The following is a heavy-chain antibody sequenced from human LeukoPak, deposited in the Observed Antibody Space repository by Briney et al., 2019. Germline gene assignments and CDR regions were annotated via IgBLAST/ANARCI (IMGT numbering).Heavy chain of an antibody. V-gene: IGHV3-53*01. CDR1: GFTVSSNY. J-gene: IGHJ3*02. CDR3: ARDCSGGSCYSDAFDI. D-gene: IGHD2-15*01. Sequence: GGSLRLSCAASGFTVSSNYMSWVRQAPGKGLEWVSVIYSGGSTYYADSVKGRFTISRDNSKNTLYLQMNSLRAEDTAVYYCARDCSGGSCYSDAFDIWGQGTMVTVSS. CDR2: IYSGGST.